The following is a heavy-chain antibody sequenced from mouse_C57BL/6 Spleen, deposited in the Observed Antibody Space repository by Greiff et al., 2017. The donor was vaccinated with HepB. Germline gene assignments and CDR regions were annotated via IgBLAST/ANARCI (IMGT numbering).Heavy chain of an antibody. J-gene: IGHJ4*01. V-gene: IGHV1-81*01. D-gene: IGHD2-2*01. Sequence: PLQQSGAELARPGASVKLSCKASGYTFTSYGISWVKQRTGQGLEWIGEIYPRSGNTYYNEKFKGKATLTADKSSSTAYMELRSLTSEDSAVYFCARGGLRRDYYAMDYWGQGTSVTVSS. CDR3: ARGGLRRDYYAMDY. CDR2: IYPRSGNT. CDR1: GYTFTSYG.